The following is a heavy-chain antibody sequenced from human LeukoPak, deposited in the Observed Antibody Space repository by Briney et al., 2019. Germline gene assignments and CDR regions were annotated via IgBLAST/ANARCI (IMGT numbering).Heavy chain of an antibody. Sequence: GGSLRLSCAASGFTFSSYAMSWVRQAPGKGLEWVSAISGSGGSTYYADSVKGRFTISRDNSKNTLYLQMNSQRAEDTAVYYCAKATMIVVVITVFDYWGQGTLVTVSS. CDR3: AKATMIVVVITVFDY. D-gene: IGHD3-22*01. V-gene: IGHV3-23*01. J-gene: IGHJ4*02. CDR1: GFTFSSYA. CDR2: ISGSGGST.